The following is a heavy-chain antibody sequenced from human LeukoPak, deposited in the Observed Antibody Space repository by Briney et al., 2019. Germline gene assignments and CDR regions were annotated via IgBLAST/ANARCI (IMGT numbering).Heavy chain of an antibody. CDR3: ARQIRIGDYYGSGSYYNAAGYYWFDP. Sequence: GGSLRLSCAASGFTFSSYAMHWVRQAPGKGLEWVAVIVYDGSNKKYADSVKGRFTISRDNSKNTLYLQMNSLRAEDTAVYYCARQIRIGDYYGSGSYYNAAGYYWFDPWGQGTLVTVSP. CDR2: IVYDGSNK. CDR1: GFTFSSYA. V-gene: IGHV3-30-3*01. J-gene: IGHJ5*02. D-gene: IGHD3-10*01.